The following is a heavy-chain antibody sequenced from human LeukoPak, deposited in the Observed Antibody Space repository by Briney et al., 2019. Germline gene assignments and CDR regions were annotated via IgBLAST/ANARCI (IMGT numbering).Heavy chain of an antibody. V-gene: IGHV3-30*19. CDR2: ISYDGSNK. CDR3: ARVVEYYYDSSGYYEDAYYFDY. D-gene: IGHD3-22*01. CDR1: GFTFSSYG. J-gene: IGHJ4*02. Sequence: GGSLRLSCAASGFTFSSYGMHWVRQAPGKGLEWVAVISYDGSNKYYADSVKGRFTISRDNSKNTLYLQMNSLRAEDTAVYYCARVVEYYYDSSGYYEDAYYFDYWGQGTLVTVSS.